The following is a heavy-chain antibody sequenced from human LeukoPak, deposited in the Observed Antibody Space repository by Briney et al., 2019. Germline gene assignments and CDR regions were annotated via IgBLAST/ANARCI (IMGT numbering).Heavy chain of an antibody. D-gene: IGHD1-26*01. CDR2: ISYDGSNK. Sequence: PGGSLRLSCAASGFTFSSYGMHWVRQAPGKGLEWVAVISYDGSNKYYADSVKGRFTISRDNSKKTLYLQMNSLSAEDTALYYCAKHGIVGAKAFDYWGQGTLVTVSS. CDR1: GFTFSSYG. V-gene: IGHV3-30*18. CDR3: AKHGIVGAKAFDY. J-gene: IGHJ4*02.